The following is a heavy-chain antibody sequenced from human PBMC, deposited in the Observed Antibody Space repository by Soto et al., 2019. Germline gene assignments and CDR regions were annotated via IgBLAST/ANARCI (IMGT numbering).Heavy chain of an antibody. Sequence: QVQLVQSGAEVKKPGSSVKVSCKASGGTFSSYPISWVRQAPGQGLEWMGRIIPILGIANYAQKFQGRVTITPDKSTSTAYMELSSLRSEDTAVYYGARDPHCSGVSGYARYYYYYMDVWGKGTTVTGSS. J-gene: IGHJ6*03. V-gene: IGHV1-69*04. CDR2: IIPILGIA. CDR3: ARDPHCSGVSGYARYYYYYMDV. CDR1: GGTFSSYP. D-gene: IGHD2-15*01.